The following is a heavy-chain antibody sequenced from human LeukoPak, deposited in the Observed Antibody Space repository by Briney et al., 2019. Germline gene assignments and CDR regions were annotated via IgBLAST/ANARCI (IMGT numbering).Heavy chain of an antibody. V-gene: IGHV3-11*01. CDR2: ISSSGSTI. J-gene: IGHJ4*02. D-gene: IGHD5-24*01. Sequence: PGGSLRLSCAASGFTFSDYYMSWIRQAPGKGLEWVSYISSSGSTIYYADSVKGRFTISRDNAKNSLYLQMNSLRAEDTAVYYCARDPYPEMATGFADYWGQGTLVTVSS. CDR3: ARDPYPEMATGFADY. CDR1: GFTFSDYY.